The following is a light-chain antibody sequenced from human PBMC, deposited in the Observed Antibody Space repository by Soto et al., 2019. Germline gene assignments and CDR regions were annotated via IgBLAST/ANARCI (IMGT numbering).Light chain of an antibody. V-gene: IGKV3-20*01. J-gene: IGKJ1*01. Sequence: VLTQSPGTLSLSPGERATLSCRASQSVSSSYLGWYQQTPGQAPRLLIYGASSRATGIPDRFSGSGSGTDFTLTISRLEPEDFAVYYCQQYGSSPWTFGQGTKVDIK. CDR2: GAS. CDR1: QSVSSSY. CDR3: QQYGSSPWT.